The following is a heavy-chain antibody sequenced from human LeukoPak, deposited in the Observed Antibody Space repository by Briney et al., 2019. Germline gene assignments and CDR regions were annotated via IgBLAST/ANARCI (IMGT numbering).Heavy chain of an antibody. D-gene: IGHD3-16*01. J-gene: IGHJ3*02. CDR3: AKDREYSYVCDAFDI. CDR1: GFTFSSYA. CDR2: VSGSGGST. V-gene: IGHV3-23*01. Sequence: QPGGSLRLSCAASGFTFSSYAMSWVRQAPGKGLEWVSGVSGSGGSTTQADSVKGRLPISRDNSKNTLYRQMNTLRAEDTAVYYCAKDREYSYVCDAFDIWGHGTLVTASS.